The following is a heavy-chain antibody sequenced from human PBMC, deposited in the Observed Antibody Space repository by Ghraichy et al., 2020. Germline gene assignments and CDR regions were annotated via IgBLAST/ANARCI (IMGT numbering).Heavy chain of an antibody. D-gene: IGHD3-3*01. CDR3: ARGARITTFGVVIIRAFDI. CDR2: INHSGST. CDR1: GGSFSGYY. V-gene: IGHV4-34*01. Sequence: SETLSLTCAVYGGSFSGYYWSWIRQPPGKGLEWIGEINHSGSTNYNPSLKSRVTISVDTSKNQFSLKLSSVTAADTAVYYCARGARITTFGVVIIRAFDIWGQGTMVTVSS. J-gene: IGHJ3*02.